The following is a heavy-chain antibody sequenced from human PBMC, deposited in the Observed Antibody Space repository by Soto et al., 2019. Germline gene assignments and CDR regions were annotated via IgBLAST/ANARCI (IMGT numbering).Heavy chain of an antibody. V-gene: IGHV4-59*01. CDR3: ARSGSYYAFDI. CDR1: GGSISSYY. D-gene: IGHD1-26*01. CDR2: IYYSGST. Sequence: PSETLSLTCTVSGGSISSYYWSWIRQPPGKGLEWIGYIYYSGSTNCNPSLKSRVTISVDTSKNQFSLKLSSVTAADTAVYYCARSGSYYAFDIWGQGTMVTVSS. J-gene: IGHJ3*02.